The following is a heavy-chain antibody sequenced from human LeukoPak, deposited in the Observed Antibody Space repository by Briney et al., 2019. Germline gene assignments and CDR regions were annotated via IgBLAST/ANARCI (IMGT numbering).Heavy chain of an antibody. CDR3: ARYCSSSTCHDALDI. Sequence: GGSLRLSCAASEFTFSNYYMSWVRQAPGKGLEWVANIKHDGSEKDYVDSVKGRFTISRDNAKNSLYLQLNSLRVGDTAVYYCARYCSSSTCHDALDIWGQGTMVTVSS. J-gene: IGHJ3*02. V-gene: IGHV3-7*01. D-gene: IGHD2-2*01. CDR1: EFTFSNYY. CDR2: IKHDGSEK.